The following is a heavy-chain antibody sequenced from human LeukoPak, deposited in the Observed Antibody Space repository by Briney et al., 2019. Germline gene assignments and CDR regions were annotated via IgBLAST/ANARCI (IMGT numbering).Heavy chain of an antibody. CDR2: IFPGDSNT. CDR1: GYSFTSHS. Sequence: GESLKISCKGSGYSFTSHSIGWVRQMPGKGLEWMGIIFPGDSNTRYRPSFQGQVTISADKSISTAYLQWSSLKASDTAMYYCARGGKSAYGWFDPWGQGALVTVSS. V-gene: IGHV5-51*01. CDR3: ARGGKSAYGWFDP. D-gene: IGHD5-12*01. J-gene: IGHJ5*02.